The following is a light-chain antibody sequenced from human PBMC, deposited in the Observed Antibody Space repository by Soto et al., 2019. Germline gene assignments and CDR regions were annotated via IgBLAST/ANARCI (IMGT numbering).Light chain of an antibody. CDR3: QQRSNWPST. J-gene: IGKJ4*01. CDR1: QSVSSY. CDR2: DAS. Sequence: EIVLTQSPATLYLSPGDRATLSCRASQSVSSYLAGYQQKPGQAPRILIYDASNRAAGIPGRFSGSGSGTDFTLTTTSLETEDLGVYYCQQRSNWPSTFGGGNKVEIK. V-gene: IGKV3-11*01.